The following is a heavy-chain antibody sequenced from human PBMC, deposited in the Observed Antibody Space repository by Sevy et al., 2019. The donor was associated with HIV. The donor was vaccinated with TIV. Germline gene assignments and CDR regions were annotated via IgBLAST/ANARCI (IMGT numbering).Heavy chain of an antibody. D-gene: IGHD3-10*01. CDR1: GYTFTGYY. J-gene: IGHJ5*02. V-gene: IGHV1-2*02. CDR2: INPNSGGT. Sequence: ASVKVSCKASGYTFTGYYMHWVRQAPGQGLEWMGWINPNSGGTNYAQKFQGRVTMTRDTSISTAYTELSRLRSDDTAVYYCARRGCPYCYGSGSCNWFDPWGQGTLVTVSS. CDR3: ARRGCPYCYGSGSCNWFDP.